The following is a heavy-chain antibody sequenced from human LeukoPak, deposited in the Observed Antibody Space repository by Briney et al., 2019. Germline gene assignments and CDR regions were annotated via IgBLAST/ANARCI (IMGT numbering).Heavy chain of an antibody. CDR3: ARMKGVVVIPTARPTFYFDY. CDR2: IYYSGST. CDR1: GGSFSSSSYY. V-gene: IGHV4-39*01. D-gene: IGHD2-2*01. J-gene: IGHJ4*02. Sequence: SETLSLTCTVSGGSFSSSSYYWGWIRQPPGKGLEWIVSIYYSGSTYYNQSLKSRVTISIDTSKNQFSLKLTSVTAADTAMYYCARMKGVVVIPTARPTFYFDYWGQGILVTVSS.